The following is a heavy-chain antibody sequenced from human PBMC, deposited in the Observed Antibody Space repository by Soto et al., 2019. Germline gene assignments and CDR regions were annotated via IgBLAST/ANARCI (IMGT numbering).Heavy chain of an antibody. CDR2: INDSGNT. CDR1: GGSFSGYY. CDR3: AREVCTTSWYVDY. Sequence: SETLSLTCAGYGGSFSGYYWSWVRQPPGKGLEWIAEINDSGNTDYNPSLKSRVTISVDRSKNQFSLKLKSVTAADTAVYYCAREVCTTSWYVDYWGHGTLVT. V-gene: IGHV4-34*01. D-gene: IGHD2-2*01. J-gene: IGHJ4*01.